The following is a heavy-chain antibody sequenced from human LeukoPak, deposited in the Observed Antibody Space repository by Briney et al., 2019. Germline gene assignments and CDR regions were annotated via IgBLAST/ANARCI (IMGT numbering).Heavy chain of an antibody. J-gene: IGHJ5*02. Sequence: GASVKVSCKASGYTFTRFAMHWVRQAPGQRLEWMGGINAGNGNTKYSQKFQDRVTFSRDTPATTAYMELSSLRSEDTAVYYCARAVDLLPNWFDPWGQGTLVTVSS. CDR3: ARAVDLLPNWFDP. CDR1: GYTFTRFA. D-gene: IGHD3-3*01. CDR2: INAGNGNT. V-gene: IGHV1-3*01.